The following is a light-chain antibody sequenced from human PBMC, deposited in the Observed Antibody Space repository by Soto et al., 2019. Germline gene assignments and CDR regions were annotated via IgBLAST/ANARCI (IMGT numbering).Light chain of an antibody. V-gene: IGKV1-5*03. J-gene: IGKJ4*01. CDR2: KAS. CDR1: QSISSW. Sequence: DIQMTQSPSTLSASVGVRVTITCRASQSISSWLAWYLQKPGKAPKLLIYKASSLESGVPSRFSGSGSGTEFTLTISSLQPDDFATYYCQQYNSYPLTFGGGTKVEIK. CDR3: QQYNSYPLT.